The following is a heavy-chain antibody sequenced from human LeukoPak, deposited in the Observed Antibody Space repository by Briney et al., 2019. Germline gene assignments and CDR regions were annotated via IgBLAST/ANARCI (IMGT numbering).Heavy chain of an antibody. CDR3: GKGVQFWCAYHFYS. V-gene: IGHV3-23*01. CDR2: ISGVGDTGYNT. Sequence: PGGSLTVSCAVPGFPYRNYAKRWARQAPGKGPEWVSSISGVGDTGYNTYYADSVKGRFTISRDNSENTLDLQMDSLRDEDRVFYYCGKGVQFWCAYHFYSWGQGTRVTVSS. CDR1: GFPYRNYA. J-gene: IGHJ4*02. D-gene: IGHD2-8*02.